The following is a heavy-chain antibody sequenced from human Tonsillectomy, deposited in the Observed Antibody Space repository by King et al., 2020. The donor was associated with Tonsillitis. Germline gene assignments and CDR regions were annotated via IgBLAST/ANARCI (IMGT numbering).Heavy chain of an antibody. CDR3: ARGYYYYYMDV. CDR1: GGSFSGYY. Sequence: QLQQWGAGLLKPSETLSLTCAVYGGSFSGYYWSWIRQPPGKGLEWIGEINHSGSTNYNPSLKSRVTISVDTSKNQFSLKLSSVTAADTAVYYCARGYYYYYMDVWGKGTTVTVSS. CDR2: INHSGST. J-gene: IGHJ6*03. V-gene: IGHV4-34*01.